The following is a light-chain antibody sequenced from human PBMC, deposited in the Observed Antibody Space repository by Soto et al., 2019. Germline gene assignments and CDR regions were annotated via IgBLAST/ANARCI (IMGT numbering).Light chain of an antibody. CDR1: NSYIGNYNY. J-gene: IGLJ3*02. V-gene: IGLV2-11*01. CDR2: DVS. Sequence: QSALTQPRSVSGSPGQSVTICCTGTNSYIGNYNYVSWYQQHPGKAPKVMIYDVSKRPSGVPDRFSGSKSGNTASLTISGLQDEVEADYYYCSYSGSHTRVFGGGTKLTVL. CDR3: CSYSGSHTRV.